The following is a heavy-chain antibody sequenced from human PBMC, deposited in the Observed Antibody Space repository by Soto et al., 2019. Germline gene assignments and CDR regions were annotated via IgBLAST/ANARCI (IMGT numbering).Heavy chain of an antibody. CDR1: GGTFSRHT. J-gene: IGHJ3*02. V-gene: IGHV1-69*08. D-gene: IGHD5-12*01. CDR3: ARDFDIAMSGNAFDI. Sequence: QVQLGQSGAEVKKPGSSVKVSCKASGGTFSRHTLSWVRQEPGQGLAWMGRINPTLGTANYAQKFQGRVTFTADLSTSTAFMDLSSLRSDDTAVYYCARDFDIAMSGNAFDIWGQGTKVTVSS. CDR2: INPTLGTA.